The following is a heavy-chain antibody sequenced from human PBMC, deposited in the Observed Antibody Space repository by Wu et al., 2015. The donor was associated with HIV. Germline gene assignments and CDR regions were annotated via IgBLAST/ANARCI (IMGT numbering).Heavy chain of an antibody. V-gene: IGHV1-46*01. J-gene: IGHJ4*02. CDR3: ARERVDYDSAGYRAHRGYYFDY. Sequence: QVQLVQSRAGVKKPGASVKVSCTTFGYTFINNFLHWVRQAPGQGPEWLGVINPRTDSTTYAQSFEARLTIARDTSQNTIYMQLSGLKSDDTATYFCARERVDYDSAGYRAHRGYYFDYWAGNAGHRXL. CDR1: GYTFINNF. CDR2: INPRTDST. D-gene: IGHD3-22*01.